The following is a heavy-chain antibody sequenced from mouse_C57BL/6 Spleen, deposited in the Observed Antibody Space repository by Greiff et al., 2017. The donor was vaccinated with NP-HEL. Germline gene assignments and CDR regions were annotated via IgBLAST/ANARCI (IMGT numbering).Heavy chain of an antibody. CDR1: GYSITSGYY. J-gene: IGHJ2*01. CDR3: ARRDYYGSSYGY. Sequence: EVQLQESGPGLVKPSQSLSLTCSVTGYSITSGYYWNWIRQFPGNKLEWMGYISYDGSNNYNPSLKNRISITRDTSKNQFFLKLNSVTTEDTATYYCARRDYYGSSYGYWGQVTTLTVSS. CDR2: ISYDGSN. V-gene: IGHV3-6*01. D-gene: IGHD1-1*01.